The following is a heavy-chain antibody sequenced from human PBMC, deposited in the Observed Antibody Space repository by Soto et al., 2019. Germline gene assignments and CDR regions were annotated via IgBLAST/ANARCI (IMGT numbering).Heavy chain of an antibody. V-gene: IGHV1-69*13. D-gene: IGHD3-10*01. CDR3: ASWAGSGSYYIPDYYFDY. CDR1: GGTFSSYA. CDR2: IIPIFGTA. Sequence: SVKVSCKASGGTFSSYAISWVRQAPGQGXEWMGGIIPIFGTANYAQKFQGRVTITADESTSTAYMELSSLRSEDTAVYYCASWAGSGSYYIPDYYFDYWGQGTLVTVSS. J-gene: IGHJ4*02.